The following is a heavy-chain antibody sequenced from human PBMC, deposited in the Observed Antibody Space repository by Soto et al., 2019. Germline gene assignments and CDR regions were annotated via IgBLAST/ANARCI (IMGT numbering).Heavy chain of an antibody. Sequence: GASVKVSCKASGYTFTSYYMHWVRQAPGQGLEWMGIINPSGGSTSYAQKFQGRVTMTRDTSTSTVYMELSSLSSEATAVYYCARRSVVAATLSAFDRWAQGTMVPVSS. CDR3: ARRSVVAATLSAFDR. CDR1: GYTFTSYY. V-gene: IGHV1-46*01. CDR2: INPSGGST. D-gene: IGHD2-15*01. J-gene: IGHJ3*02.